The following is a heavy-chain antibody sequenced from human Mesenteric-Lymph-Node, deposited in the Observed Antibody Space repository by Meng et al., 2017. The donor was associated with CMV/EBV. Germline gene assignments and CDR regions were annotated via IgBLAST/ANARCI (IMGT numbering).Heavy chain of an antibody. CDR3: ARGFDYYDITGYYPY. CDR1: GFTFSRYW. J-gene: IGHJ4*02. V-gene: IGHV3-30*03. Sequence: GESLKIFCAASGFTFSRYWMNWVRQAPGKGLECVAVISYDGGKKYYADSVKGRSIISRDTSKNTLYLQLNSLRAEDTAVYYCARGFDYYDITGYYPYWGRGTLVTVSS. CDR2: ISYDGGKK. D-gene: IGHD3-22*01.